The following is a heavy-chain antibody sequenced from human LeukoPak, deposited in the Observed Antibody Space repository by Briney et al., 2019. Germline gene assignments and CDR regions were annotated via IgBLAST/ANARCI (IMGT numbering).Heavy chain of an antibody. CDR3: ARDTYYYGSGSYYFTY. Sequence: GRSLRLSCAASGFTFSSYAMHWVRQAPGKGLEWVAVISYDGSNKYYADSVKGRFTISRDNSKNTLYLQMSSLRAEDTAVYYCARDTYYYGSGSYYFTYWGQGTLVTVSS. CDR2: ISYDGSNK. D-gene: IGHD3-10*01. V-gene: IGHV3-30*04. J-gene: IGHJ4*02. CDR1: GFTFSSYA.